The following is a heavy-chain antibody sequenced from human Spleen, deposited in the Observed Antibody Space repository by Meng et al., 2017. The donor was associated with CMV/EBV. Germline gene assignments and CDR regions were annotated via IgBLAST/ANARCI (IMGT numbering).Heavy chain of an antibody. CDR1: GFTLSSYA. Sequence: GGSLRLSCAVSGFTLSSYAMSWVRQAPGEGLEWVSAISGSGFSTYYADSVKGRLTISRDNSKNTLYLQMNSLRAEDTAVYYCARDGKRTIFGVVDYYYGMDVWGQGTTVTVSS. CDR3: ARDGKRTIFGVVDYYYGMDV. CDR2: ISGSGFST. V-gene: IGHV3-23*01. D-gene: IGHD3-3*01. J-gene: IGHJ6*02.